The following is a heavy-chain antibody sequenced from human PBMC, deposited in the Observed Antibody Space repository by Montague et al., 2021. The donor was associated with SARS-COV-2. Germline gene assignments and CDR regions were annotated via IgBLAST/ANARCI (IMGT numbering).Heavy chain of an antibody. CDR1: GXSISRSRYF. CDR2: ISFTGKT. J-gene: IGHJ3*02. Sequence: SETLSLTCSVSGXSISRSRYFWAWIRQPPGMGLEWIGRISFTGKTYYHPSLKSRVTISIDTSKNHFSLRLSSVTAADSAVFYCARWGLNNAFDIWGLGTMITISS. CDR3: ARWGLNNAFDI. D-gene: IGHD1/OR15-1a*01. V-gene: IGHV4-39*02.